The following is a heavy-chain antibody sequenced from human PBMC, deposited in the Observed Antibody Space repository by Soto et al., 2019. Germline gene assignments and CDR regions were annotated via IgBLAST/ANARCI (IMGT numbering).Heavy chain of an antibody. Sequence: PSETLSLTCTVSGGSISSYYWSWIRQPPGKGLEWIGYIYYSGSTNYNPSLKSRVTISVDTSKNQFSLKLSSVTAADTAVYYCARDVLRYFDYSGSAFDIWGQGTMVTVSS. D-gene: IGHD3-9*01. CDR1: GGSISSYY. CDR3: ARDVLRYFDYSGSAFDI. CDR2: IYYSGST. J-gene: IGHJ3*02. V-gene: IGHV4-59*01.